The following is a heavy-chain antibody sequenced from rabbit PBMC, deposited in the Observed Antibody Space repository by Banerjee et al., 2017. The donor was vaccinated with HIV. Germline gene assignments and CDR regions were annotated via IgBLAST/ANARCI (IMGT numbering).Heavy chain of an antibody. CDR1: GFSFSNRYH. CDR2: IYAGSSGST. D-gene: IGHD2-1*01. CDR3: ARAHISYGDYGDYVDAFDP. V-gene: IGHV1S40*01. Sequence: QSLEESGGDLVKPGASLTLTCTASGFSFSNRYHMCWVRQAPGKGLEWIACIYAGSSGSTYYASWAKGRFTITRSTSLNTVTLKMTSLTAADTATYFCARAHISYGDYGDYVDAFDPWGPGTLVPVS. J-gene: IGHJ2*01.